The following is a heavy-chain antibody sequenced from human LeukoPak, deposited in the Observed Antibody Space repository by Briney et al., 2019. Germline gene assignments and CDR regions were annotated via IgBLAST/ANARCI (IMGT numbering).Heavy chain of an antibody. Sequence: GGSLRLSCAASGFWFSNYGMNWVRQAPGKGLEWVSVISGNGDDKYYTDSVKGRFSISRDNSKNTLYLQMNNLRAEDTAVYYCAKRDWPYYFDYWGQGTLVAVSS. CDR1: GFWFSNYG. V-gene: IGHV3-23*01. CDR2: ISGNGDDK. CDR3: AKRDWPYYFDY. D-gene: IGHD3/OR15-3a*01. J-gene: IGHJ4*01.